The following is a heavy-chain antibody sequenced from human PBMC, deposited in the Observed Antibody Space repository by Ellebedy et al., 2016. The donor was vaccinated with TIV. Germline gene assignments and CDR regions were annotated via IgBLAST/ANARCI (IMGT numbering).Heavy chain of an antibody. CDR3: AKDRSSGGFLGYHFDF. D-gene: IGHD6-19*01. CDR2: ISAGGTNT. J-gene: IGHJ4*02. V-gene: IGHV3-23*01. CDR1: GDSISSSNY. Sequence: GGSLRLSXTVTGDSISSSNYYWGWIRQAPGKGLEWVSTISAGGTNTYYADSLKDRFAISREFFTNILYLQMTNLRADDTAVYYCAKDRSSGGFLGYHFDFWGQGALVTVSS.